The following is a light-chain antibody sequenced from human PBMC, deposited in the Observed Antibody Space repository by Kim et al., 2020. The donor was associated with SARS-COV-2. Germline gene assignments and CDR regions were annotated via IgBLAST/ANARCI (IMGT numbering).Light chain of an antibody. CDR3: SSYTTSSTPVV. CDR1: SSDVGGYNY. CDR2: DVS. J-gene: IGLJ2*01. Sequence: QSITISCTGTSSDVGGYNYVSWYQQHPGKAPKLMIYDVSHRPSGVSNRFSGSKSGNTASLTISGLQAEDEADYYCSSYTTSSTPVVFGGGTQLTVL. V-gene: IGLV2-14*03.